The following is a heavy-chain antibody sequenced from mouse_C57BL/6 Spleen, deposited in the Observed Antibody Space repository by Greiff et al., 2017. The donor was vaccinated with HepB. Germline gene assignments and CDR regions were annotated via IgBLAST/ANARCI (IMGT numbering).Heavy chain of an antibody. J-gene: IGHJ4*01. CDR2: ISSGSSTI. CDR3: ARPAYYDYYYAMDY. Sequence: VQLQQSGGGLVKPGGSLKLSCAASGFTFSDYGMHWVRQAPEKGLEWVAYISSGSSTIYYADTVKGRFTISRDNAKNTLFLQMTSLRSEDTAMYYCARPAYYDYYYAMDYWGQGTSVTVSS. CDR1: GFTFSDYG. V-gene: IGHV5-17*01. D-gene: IGHD2-10*01.